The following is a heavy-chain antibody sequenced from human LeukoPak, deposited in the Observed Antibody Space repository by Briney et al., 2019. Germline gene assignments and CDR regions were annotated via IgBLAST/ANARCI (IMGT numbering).Heavy chain of an antibody. Sequence: SVKVSCKASGGTFGNYAINWVRQAPGQGLEWMGRIIPILGVGDPAQKFQGRVTITADKSTSTAYMELSSLRSEDTAVYYCARDVDGYNLGWGQGTLVTVSS. CDR2: IIPILGVG. CDR1: GGTFGNYA. D-gene: IGHD5-24*01. CDR3: ARDVDGYNLG. V-gene: IGHV1-69*04. J-gene: IGHJ4*02.